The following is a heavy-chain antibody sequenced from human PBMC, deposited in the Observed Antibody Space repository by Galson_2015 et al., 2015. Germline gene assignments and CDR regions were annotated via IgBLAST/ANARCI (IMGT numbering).Heavy chain of an antibody. CDR2: ISSSSSKK. V-gene: IGHV3-48*04. CDR3: ARIVCAGWCCYVDF. J-gene: IGHJ4*02. D-gene: IGHD6-19*01. CDR1: GFSFSDYD. Sequence: SLRLSCAASGFSFSDYDMHWVRQAPGKGLEWVSNISSSSSKKYHADSVKGRFTISRDNAKNSLFLQMSSLRVEDTASSFCARIVCAGWCCYVDFRGQATLASAPS.